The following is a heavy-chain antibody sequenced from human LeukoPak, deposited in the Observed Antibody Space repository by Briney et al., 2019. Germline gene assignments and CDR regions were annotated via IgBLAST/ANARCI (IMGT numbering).Heavy chain of an antibody. J-gene: IGHJ4*02. CDR2: INPSGGST. CDR3: ARDPGGKTYDFWSGYYLPSH. Sequence: GASVKVSCKASGYTFISYYMHWVRQAPGQGLEWMGIINPSGGSTSYAQKFQGRVTMTRDMSTSTVYMELSSLRSEDTAVYYCARDPGGKTYDFWSGYYLPSHWGQGTLVTVSS. CDR1: GYTFISYY. D-gene: IGHD3-3*01. V-gene: IGHV1-46*01.